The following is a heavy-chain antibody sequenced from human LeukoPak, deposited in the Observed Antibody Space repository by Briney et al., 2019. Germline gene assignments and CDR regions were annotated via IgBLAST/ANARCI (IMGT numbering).Heavy chain of an antibody. V-gene: IGHV3-21*01. Sequence: GGSLRLSCAASGFTFSSYAMSWGRQAPGKGLEWVSSISSSSAYIYYPDSLKGRFTIYRDNAKNYLSLQMNPLRAEDKAVYYCGSGYCSDGSCYLLDYWGQGTLVTVSS. CDR2: ISSSSAYI. D-gene: IGHD2-15*01. J-gene: IGHJ4*02. CDR1: GFTFSSYA. CDR3: GSGYCSDGSCYLLDY.